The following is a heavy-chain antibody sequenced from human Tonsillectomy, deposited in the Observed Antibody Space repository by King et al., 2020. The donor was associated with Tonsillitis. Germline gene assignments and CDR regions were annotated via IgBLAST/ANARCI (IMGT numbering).Heavy chain of an antibody. CDR3: ARGSRTVAAAGLGVGY. CDR2: ISSSGSTI. Sequence: VQLVESGGGLVQPGGSLRLSCAASGFTFSSYEMNWVRQAPGKGLEWGSYISSSGSTIYYADSVKGRFTISSDNAKNSLYRQMNSLRAEDTAVYYCARGSRTVAAAGLGVGYWGQGTLVTVSS. J-gene: IGHJ4*02. D-gene: IGHD6-13*01. CDR1: GFTFSSYE. V-gene: IGHV3-48*03.